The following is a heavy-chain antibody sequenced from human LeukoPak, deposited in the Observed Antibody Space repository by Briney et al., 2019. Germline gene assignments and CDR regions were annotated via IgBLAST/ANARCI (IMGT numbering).Heavy chain of an antibody. V-gene: IGHV3-20*04. J-gene: IGHJ4*02. Sequence: GGPLRLSCAASGFTFNNYAFNWVRQPPGKGLVWVSGISDGGTTYYADSVKGRFTISRDNAKNSLYLQMNSLRAEDTAFYYCARDDPYSGYDYDYWGRGVLVTVSS. CDR1: GFTFNNYA. CDR2: ISDGGTT. D-gene: IGHD5-12*01. CDR3: ARDDPYSGYDYDY.